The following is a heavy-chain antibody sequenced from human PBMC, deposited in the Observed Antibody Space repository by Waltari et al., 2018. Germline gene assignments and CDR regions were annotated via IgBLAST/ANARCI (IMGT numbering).Heavy chain of an antibody. V-gene: IGHV3-23*01. CDR2: IGGSCIST. CDR3: AKVKDGRVRSGPPRDS. J-gene: IGHJ4*02. Sequence: EVQLLESGGGLVQPGGSLRLSCVASGFTFSSYVMSWVHQAPGKDLEWVSSIGGSCISTPYADSVEGRFIISRDNSKTTLYLQMNSLRGEDTAVYYCAKVKDGRVRSGPPRDSWGQGTLVTVSS. D-gene: IGHD3-3*01. CDR1: GFTFSSYV.